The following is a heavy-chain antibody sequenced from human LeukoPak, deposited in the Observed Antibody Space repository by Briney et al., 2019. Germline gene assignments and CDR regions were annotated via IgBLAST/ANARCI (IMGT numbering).Heavy chain of an antibody. Sequence: VDSVKVSCKASGYTFTSYDINWLRQATGQGLEWMGWMNPNSANTGYAQKFQGRVTMTRNTSITTAYMELRSLRSEDTAVYYCASASGSRWFAPWGQGTLVTVSS. CDR1: GYTFTSYD. CDR3: ASASGSRWFAP. V-gene: IGHV1-8*01. D-gene: IGHD3-10*01. CDR2: MNPNSANT. J-gene: IGHJ5*02.